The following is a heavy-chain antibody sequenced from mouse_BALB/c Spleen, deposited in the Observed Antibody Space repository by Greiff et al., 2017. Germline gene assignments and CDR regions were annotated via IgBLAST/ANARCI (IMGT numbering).Heavy chain of an antibody. CDR2: SRNKANDYTT. CDR1: GFTFSDFY. D-gene: IGHD2-2*01. J-gene: IGHJ3*01. V-gene: IGHV7-1*02. CDR3: ARDAYGYDLAWFAY. Sequence: EVKLMESGGGLVQPGGSLRLSCATSGFTFSDFYMAWVRQPPGKRLEWIAASRNKANDYTTEYSASVKGRFIVSRDTSQSILYLQMNALRAEDTAIYYCARDAYGYDLAWFAYWGQGTLVTVSA.